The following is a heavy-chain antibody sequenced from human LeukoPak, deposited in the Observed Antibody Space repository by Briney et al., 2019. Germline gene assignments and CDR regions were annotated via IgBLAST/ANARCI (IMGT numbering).Heavy chain of an antibody. V-gene: IGHV4-39*01. D-gene: IGHD2-2*01. J-gene: IGHJ4*02. CDR2: LYYSGST. Sequence: PSETLSLTCTVSGGSISSSSYYWGWIRQPPGKGLEWIGLLYYSGSTYYNPSLKSRVTISVDTSKNQFSLKLSSVTAADTAVYYCARKLYGQLQYFDYWGQGTLVTVSS. CDR3: ARKLYGQLQYFDY. CDR1: GGSISSSSYY.